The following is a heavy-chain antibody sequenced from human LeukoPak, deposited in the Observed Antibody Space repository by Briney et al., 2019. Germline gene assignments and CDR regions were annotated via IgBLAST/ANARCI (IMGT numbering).Heavy chain of an antibody. D-gene: IGHD3-10*01. CDR3: ASQGSGSYGQDI. CDR1: GCGFTSYW. V-gene: IGHV5-51*01. CDR2: IYPGYSDT. J-gene: IGHJ3*02. Sequence: ASLEISCRGSGCGFTSYWIGWVRQLPGKGLEWVGIIYPGYSDTRYSPSFQGQVTISADKSISTAYLQWSSLKASDTAMYYCASQGSGSYGQDIWGQGTMVTVSS.